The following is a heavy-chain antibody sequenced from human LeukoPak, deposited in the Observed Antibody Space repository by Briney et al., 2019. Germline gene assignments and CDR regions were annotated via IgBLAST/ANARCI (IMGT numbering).Heavy chain of an antibody. J-gene: IGHJ4*02. CDR2: ISSSSTYI. CDR3: AREPTAMIL. D-gene: IGHD5-18*01. V-gene: IGHV3-21*01. CDR1: GFTFSIYS. Sequence: GGSLRLSCAASGFTFSIYSMNWVRQTPGKELEWVSSISSSSTYIYYADSVKGRSTISRDNAKNSLYLQMNSLRAEDTAVYYCAREPTAMILWGQGTLVTVSS.